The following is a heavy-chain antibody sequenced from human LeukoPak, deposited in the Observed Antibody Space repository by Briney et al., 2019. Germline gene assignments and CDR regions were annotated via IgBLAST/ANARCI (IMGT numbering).Heavy chain of an antibody. V-gene: IGHV3-30*18. Sequence: GGSLRLSCAASGFTFSSYGMHWVHQAPGKGLEWVAVISYDGSNKYYADSVKGRFTISRDNSKNTLYLQMNSLRAEDTAVYYCAKDYGDLRYYFDYWGQGTLVTVSS. CDR3: AKDYGDLRYYFDY. CDR1: GFTFSSYG. CDR2: ISYDGSNK. D-gene: IGHD4-17*01. J-gene: IGHJ4*02.